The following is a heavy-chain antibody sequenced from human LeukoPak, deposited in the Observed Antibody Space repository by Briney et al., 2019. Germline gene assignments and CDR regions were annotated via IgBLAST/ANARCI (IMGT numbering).Heavy chain of an antibody. D-gene: IGHD6-19*01. CDR3: AKGIMSGWSFDY. CDR2: ISASGGST. Sequence: GGSLRLSCAASGFTFSSYAMSWVRQAPGKGLEWVSAISASGGSTYYADSVKGRFTISRDNSKNTLYLQMNSLRAEDTAVYYCAKGIMSGWSFDYWGQGTLVTVSS. V-gene: IGHV3-23*01. J-gene: IGHJ4*02. CDR1: GFTFSSYA.